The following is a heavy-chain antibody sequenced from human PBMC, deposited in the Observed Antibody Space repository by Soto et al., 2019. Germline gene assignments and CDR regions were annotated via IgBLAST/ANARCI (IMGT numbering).Heavy chain of an antibody. Sequence: EVHLLESGGGLEQPGGSLRLSCAASGFTFRNYAMSWVRQAPGKGLEWVSTISGSGGSTYYADSVKGRFTISRDNSNNALYLQMNSLRVEDTGLYYCAKAETGYSTIDGWGQGTLVTVSS. CDR1: GFTFRNYA. D-gene: IGHD2-2*01. CDR2: ISGSGGST. J-gene: IGHJ4*02. CDR3: AKAETGYSTIDG. V-gene: IGHV3-23*01.